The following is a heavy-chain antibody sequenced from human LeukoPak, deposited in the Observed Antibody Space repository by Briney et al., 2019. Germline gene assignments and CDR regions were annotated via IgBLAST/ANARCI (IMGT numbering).Heavy chain of an antibody. V-gene: IGHV3-15*01. CDR1: GFTFSSYA. D-gene: IGHD3-22*01. CDR2: IKSKTDGGTT. CDR3: TTDPEKYYYDSSGYSFDY. J-gene: IGHJ4*02. Sequence: PGGSLRLSCAASGFTFSSYAMSWVRQAPGKGLEWVGRIKSKTDGGTTDYAAPVKGRFTISRDDSKNTLYLQMNSLKTEDTAVYYCTTDPEKYYYDSSGYSFDYWGQGTLVTVSS.